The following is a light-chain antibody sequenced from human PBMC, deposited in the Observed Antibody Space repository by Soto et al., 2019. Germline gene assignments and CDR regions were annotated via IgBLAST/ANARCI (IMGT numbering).Light chain of an antibody. CDR2: RTS. J-gene: IGKJ4*01. Sequence: IVLTESPGTLSLSPGERATLYCRASQSVSNNYVAWYQQKPGQAPKLLMFRTSSRATGIPARFSGSGSGTDFTLTISRLQPEDFAVYYCQQYGSSPPETFGGGTKVDIK. CDR3: QQYGSSPPET. V-gene: IGKV3-20*01. CDR1: QSVSNNY.